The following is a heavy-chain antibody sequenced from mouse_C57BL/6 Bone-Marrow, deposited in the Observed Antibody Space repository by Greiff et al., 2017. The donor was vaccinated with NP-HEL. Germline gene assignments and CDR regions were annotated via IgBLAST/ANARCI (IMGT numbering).Heavy chain of an antibody. CDR1: GYTFTDYY. D-gene: IGHD1-1*01. Sequence: VQLQQSGPELVKPGASVKISCKASGYTFTDYYMNWVKQSHGKSLEWIGDINPNNGGTSYNQKFKGKATLTVDKSSSTAYMELRSLTSEDSAVYYCARSGTRMDYWGQGTSVTVSS. CDR3: ARSGTRMDY. V-gene: IGHV1-26*01. J-gene: IGHJ4*01. CDR2: INPNNGGT.